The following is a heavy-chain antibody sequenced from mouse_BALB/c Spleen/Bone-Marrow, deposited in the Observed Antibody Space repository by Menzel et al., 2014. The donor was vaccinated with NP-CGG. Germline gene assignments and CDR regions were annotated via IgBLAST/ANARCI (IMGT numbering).Heavy chain of an antibody. CDR3: ARCYYGNYFGY. Sequence: QVQLKQSGAELVKPGASVKLSCEASGYTFTSYWMHWVKQRPGQGLEWIGEINPSNGRTNYNEKFKSKATLTVDKSSSTAYMQLSSLTSEDSAVYYCARCYYGNYFGYWGQGTTLTVSS. CDR2: INPSNGRT. J-gene: IGHJ2*01. V-gene: IGHV1S81*02. D-gene: IGHD2-1*01. CDR1: GYTFTSYW.